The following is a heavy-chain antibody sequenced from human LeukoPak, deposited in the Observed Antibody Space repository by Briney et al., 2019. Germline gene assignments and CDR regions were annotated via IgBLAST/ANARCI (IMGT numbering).Heavy chain of an antibody. V-gene: IGHV3-48*03. CDR2: ISSSGRTI. Sequence: GGSLRLSCGASGFTFSNYEMNWVRQAPGKGLEWLSYISSSGRTIYYADSVKGRFTISRDSAKNSLYLQMNSLRAEDTAVYYCARDRKAAVTYPDYWGQGTLVTVSS. J-gene: IGHJ4*02. D-gene: IGHD4-17*01. CDR3: ARDRKAAVTYPDY. CDR1: GFTFSNYE.